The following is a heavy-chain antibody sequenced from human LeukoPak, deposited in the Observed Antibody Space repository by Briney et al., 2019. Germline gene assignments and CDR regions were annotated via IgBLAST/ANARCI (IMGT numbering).Heavy chain of an antibody. D-gene: IGHD3-10*01. V-gene: IGHV4-39*07. CDR3: AHVGLVRGVIHWFDP. CDR1: GGSISSSSYY. J-gene: IGHJ5*02. Sequence: SETLSLTCTVSGGSISSSSYYWGWIRQPPGKGLEWIGSIYYSGSTYYNPSLKSRVTISVDTSKNQFSLKLSSVTAADTAVYYCAHVGLVRGVIHWFDPWGRGTLVTVSS. CDR2: IYYSGST.